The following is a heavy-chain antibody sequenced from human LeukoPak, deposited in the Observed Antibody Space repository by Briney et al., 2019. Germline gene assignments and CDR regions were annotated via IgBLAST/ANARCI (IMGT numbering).Heavy chain of an antibody. Sequence: PGGSLRLSCAASGFSVSTYYMTWVRQSPGKGLECVSVICSDGSTYFAPSVKGRFTGSRDTSKHTMYLQMNSLRAEDTAMYYCAGGLGYCTSTTCLLPLDYWGQGALVTVSS. CDR3: AGGLGYCTSTTCLLPLDY. J-gene: IGHJ4*02. CDR2: ICSDGST. V-gene: IGHV3-53*01. CDR1: GFSVSTYY. D-gene: IGHD2-2*01.